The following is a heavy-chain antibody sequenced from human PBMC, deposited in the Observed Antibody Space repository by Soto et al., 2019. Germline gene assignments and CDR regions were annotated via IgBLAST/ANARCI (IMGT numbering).Heavy chain of an antibody. V-gene: IGHV5-51*01. Sequence: GESLKISCKGLGNSFNNWIGWVRQMPGKGLEWMGIIHPSDFDTRYSPSFQGQVTISADKSTSTAYLQWSSLKASDTAMYYCAIHSTGYEDSWGQGTLVTVSS. CDR1: GNSFNNW. CDR3: AIHSTGYEDS. D-gene: IGHD5-12*01. J-gene: IGHJ4*02. CDR2: IHPSDFDT.